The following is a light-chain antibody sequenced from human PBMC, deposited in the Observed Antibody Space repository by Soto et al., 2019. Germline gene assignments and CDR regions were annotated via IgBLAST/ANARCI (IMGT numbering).Light chain of an antibody. CDR2: GVN. CDR3: SSYTTGRSLPWV. CDR1: TNDIGTYEY. Sequence: SALTQPASVSGSPGQSITISCTGSTNDIGTYEYVSWHQHHPGKAPKLVIFGVNDRPSGISDRFSGSKSGNTASLTISGLQLEDEAVYYCSSYTTGRSLPWVFGTGTKVTVL. J-gene: IGLJ1*01. V-gene: IGLV2-14*01.